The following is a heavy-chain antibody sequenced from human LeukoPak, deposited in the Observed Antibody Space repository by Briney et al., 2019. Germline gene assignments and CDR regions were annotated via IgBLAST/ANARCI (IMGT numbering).Heavy chain of an antibody. CDR1: GFTFSSYS. Sequence: KPGGSLRLSCAASGFTFSSYSMNWVRQAPGKGLEWVSSISSSSSYIYYADSVKGRFTISRDNAKNSLYLQMNSLRAEDTAVYYCATRGGRKIAARDYWGQGTLVTVSS. V-gene: IGHV3-21*01. CDR3: ATRGGRKIAARDY. D-gene: IGHD6-6*01. CDR2: ISSSSSYI. J-gene: IGHJ4*02.